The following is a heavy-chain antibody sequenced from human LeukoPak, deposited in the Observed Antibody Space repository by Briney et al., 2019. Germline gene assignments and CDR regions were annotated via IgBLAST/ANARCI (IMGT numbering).Heavy chain of an antibody. CDR2: IYYSGST. Sequence: SQTLSLTCTVSGGSISSGGYYRSWIRQHPGKGLEWIGYIYYSGSTYYNPSLKSRVTISVDTSKNQFSLKLSSVTAADTAVYYCARGVYYGSGSYYRNWFDPWGQGTLVTVSS. CDR3: ARGVYYGSGSYYRNWFDP. V-gene: IGHV4-31*03. CDR1: GGSISSGGYY. J-gene: IGHJ5*02. D-gene: IGHD3-10*01.